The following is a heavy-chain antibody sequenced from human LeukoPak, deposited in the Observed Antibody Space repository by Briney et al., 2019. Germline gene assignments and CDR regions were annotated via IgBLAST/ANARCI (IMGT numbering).Heavy chain of an antibody. CDR2: IYSSGNT. CDR3: ARSFDTNAFDI. CDR1: GDSISIYY. Sequence: SETLSLTCTVSGDSISIYYWGWIRQPAGRGLEWIGRIYSSGNTNYNPSLKSRVTMSVDTSNNQFSLNLRSVTTADTAVYYCARSFDTNAFDIWGQGTMVTVSS. D-gene: IGHD2/OR15-2a*01. J-gene: IGHJ3*02. V-gene: IGHV4-4*07.